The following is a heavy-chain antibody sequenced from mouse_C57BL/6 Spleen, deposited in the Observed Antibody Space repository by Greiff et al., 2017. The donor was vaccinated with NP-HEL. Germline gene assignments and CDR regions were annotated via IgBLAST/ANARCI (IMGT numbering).Heavy chain of an antibody. V-gene: IGHV1-39*01. D-gene: IGHD1-1*01. CDR3: ARGDYYGSSYVYFDY. CDR1: GYSFTDYN. J-gene: IGHJ2*01. Sequence: EVKLMESGPELVKPGASVKISCKASGYSFTDYNMNWVKQSNGKSLEWIGVINPNYGTTSYNQKFKGKATLTVDQSSSTAYMQLNSLTSEDSAVYYCARGDYYGSSYVYFDYWGQGTTLTVSS. CDR2: INPNYGTT.